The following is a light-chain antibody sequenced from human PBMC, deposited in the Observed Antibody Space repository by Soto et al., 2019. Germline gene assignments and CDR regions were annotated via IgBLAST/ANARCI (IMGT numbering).Light chain of an antibody. Sequence: EIVMTQSAVALSVSPGESAALSCRASQSVGRNFAWYQQRPGQAPRVLIYGTSTRATGVPARFSGSGSGTDFTLTISSLQSEDFAVYYCQQYNNWPYTFGQGTRLEIK. CDR1: QSVGRN. CDR3: QQYNNWPYT. CDR2: GTS. J-gene: IGKJ2*01. V-gene: IGKV3-15*01.